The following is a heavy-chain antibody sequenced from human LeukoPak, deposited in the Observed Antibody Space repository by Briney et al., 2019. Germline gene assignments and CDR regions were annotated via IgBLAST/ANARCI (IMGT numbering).Heavy chain of an antibody. CDR1: GYSISSGYY. Sequence: SETLSLTCTVSGYSISSGYYWGWIRQPPGKGLEGIGSIYHSGSTYYNPSLKSRVTISVDTSKNQFSLKLSSVTAADTAVYYCARDLRYYDSSGYYTPSFFDYWGQGTLVTVSS. D-gene: IGHD3-22*01. CDR2: IYHSGST. V-gene: IGHV4-38-2*02. CDR3: ARDLRYYDSSGYYTPSFFDY. J-gene: IGHJ4*02.